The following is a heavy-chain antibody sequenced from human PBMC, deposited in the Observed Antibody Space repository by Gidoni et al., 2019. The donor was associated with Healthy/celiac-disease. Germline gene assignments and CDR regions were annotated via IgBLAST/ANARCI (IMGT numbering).Heavy chain of an antibody. Sequence: EVQLVESGGGLVQPGGSLRLSCAASGFTFSSYWMHWVRPAPGKGLVWVSRINSDGSSTSYEDSVKGRFTISRDNAKNTLYLQMNSLRAEDTAVYYCARVSGYSSTPDGMDVWGQGTTVTVSS. J-gene: IGHJ6*02. V-gene: IGHV3-74*01. CDR2: INSDGSST. D-gene: IGHD6-13*01. CDR3: ARVSGYSSTPDGMDV. CDR1: GFTFSSYW.